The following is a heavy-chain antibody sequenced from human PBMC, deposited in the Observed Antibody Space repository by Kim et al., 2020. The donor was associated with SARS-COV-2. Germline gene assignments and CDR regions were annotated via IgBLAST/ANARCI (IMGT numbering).Heavy chain of an antibody. D-gene: IGHD2-8*02. V-gene: IGHV4-31*03. CDR1: GGSISRGGYY. CDR3: ASGRTGGPGAY. CDR2: IYNSGST. J-gene: IGHJ4*02. Sequence: SETLSLTCTVSGGSISRGGYYWSWIRQHPGEGLEWIGYIYNSGSTYYNPSLKSRVTISVDTSKNQFSLKLSSVTAADTAVYFCASGRTGGPGAYWGPGTLVTVSS.